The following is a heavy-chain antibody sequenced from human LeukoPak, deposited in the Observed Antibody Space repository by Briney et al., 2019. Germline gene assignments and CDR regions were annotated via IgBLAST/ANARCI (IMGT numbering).Heavy chain of an antibody. CDR3: ARGTSNTAWHWVY. D-gene: IGHD1-1*01. J-gene: IGHJ4*02. CDR1: GGSISGYY. Sequence: SETLSLTCTVSGGSISGYYWSWLRQPPGRGLEWIGYIYYSGSTTYNPSLKRRVTISVDTSKNQYSLKLSSVTAADTAMYYCARGTSNTAWHWVYWGQGTLVTVSS. V-gene: IGHV4-59*01. CDR2: IYYSGST.